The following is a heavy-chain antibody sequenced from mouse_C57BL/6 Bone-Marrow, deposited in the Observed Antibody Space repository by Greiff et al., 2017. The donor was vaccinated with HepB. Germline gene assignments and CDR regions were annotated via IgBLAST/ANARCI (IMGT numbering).Heavy chain of an antibody. V-gene: IGHV14-3*01. J-gene: IGHJ4*01. CDR2: IDPANGNT. CDR3: ARELRLRDYYAMDY. D-gene: IGHD3-2*02. CDR1: GFNIKNNY. Sequence: VQLQQSVAELVRPGASVKLSCTASGFNIKNNYMHWVKQRPEQGLEWIGRIDPANGNTKYAPKFQGKATITADTSSNTAYLQLSSLTSEDTAIYYCARELRLRDYYAMDYWGQGTSVTVSS.